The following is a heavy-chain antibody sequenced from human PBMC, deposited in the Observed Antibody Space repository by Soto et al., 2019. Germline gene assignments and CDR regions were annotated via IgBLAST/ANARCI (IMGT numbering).Heavy chain of an antibody. D-gene: IGHD2-21*02. CDR3: ASWCGGDCYSLQGMDV. CDR1: GYTFTSYG. V-gene: IGHV1-18*01. CDR2: ISAYNGNT. J-gene: IGHJ6*02. Sequence: GASVKVSCKASGYTFTSYGISWVRQAPGQGLEWMGWISAYNGNTNYAQKLQGRVTMTTDTSTSTAYMELRSLRSDDTAVYYCASWCGGDCYSLQGMDVWGQGTTVTVS.